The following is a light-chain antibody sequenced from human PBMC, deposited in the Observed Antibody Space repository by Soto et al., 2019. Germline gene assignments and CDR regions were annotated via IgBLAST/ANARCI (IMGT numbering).Light chain of an antibody. V-gene: IGKV3-20*01. J-gene: IGKJ2*01. CDR3: QQYGSSSYT. CDR2: DAS. CDR1: QSVSSNY. Sequence: EIVLTQSPGTLSLSPGERATLSCRASQSVSSNYLAWYQQKPGQAPRLLIYDASSRATGIPDRFGGSGSGTDFTLTISRLDAEDFAVYYCQQYGSSSYTLGQGTKLEIK.